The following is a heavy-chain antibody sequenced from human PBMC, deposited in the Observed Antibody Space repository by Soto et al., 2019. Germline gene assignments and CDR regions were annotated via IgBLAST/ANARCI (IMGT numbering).Heavy chain of an antibody. J-gene: IGHJ4*02. CDR3: AKAEYTAALPGL. V-gene: IGHV3-74*01. D-gene: IGHD2-15*01. CDR2: IEDDGRRT. CDR1: GFIFSTHW. Sequence: EVQLVESGGGLVQPGGSLRLSCEASGFIFSTHWMHWVRQVPGKGLDWVARIEDDGRRTDYADSVKGRFTISRDNAKSTLSLQLNNLRVEDTATYHCAKAEYTAALPGLWGRGTLVTVSS.